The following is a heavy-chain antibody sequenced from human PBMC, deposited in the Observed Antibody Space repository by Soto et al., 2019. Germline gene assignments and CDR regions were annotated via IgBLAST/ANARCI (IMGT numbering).Heavy chain of an antibody. CDR2: VSAYNSNT. D-gene: IGHD3-10*01. V-gene: IGHV1-18*01. CDR3: ARGIDYGSGSYQDRCPFDI. J-gene: IGHJ3*02. CDR1: GYTFTSYG. Sequence: ASVKVSCKASGYTFTSYGMGWVRQAPGQGLEWMGWVSAYNSNTNYAQKLQGRVTMTTDTSTSTAYMELRSLRSDDTAVYYCARGIDYGSGSYQDRCPFDIWGQGTMVTVSS.